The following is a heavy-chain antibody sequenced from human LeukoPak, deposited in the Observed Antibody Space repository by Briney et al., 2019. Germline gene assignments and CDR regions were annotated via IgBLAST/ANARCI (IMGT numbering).Heavy chain of an antibody. V-gene: IGHV1-2*02. J-gene: IGHJ4*02. CDR1: GYTFTDYY. D-gene: IGHD3-10*01. CDR2: INANSGGT. Sequence: ASVKVSCKASGYTFTDYYMHWVRQAPGQGLEWMGWINANSGGTKYAQKFQGRVTMTRDTSISTAYMELNGLRSDDTAVYYCARDPFGQDNDFDYWGQGTLVTVSS. CDR3: ARDPFGQDNDFDY.